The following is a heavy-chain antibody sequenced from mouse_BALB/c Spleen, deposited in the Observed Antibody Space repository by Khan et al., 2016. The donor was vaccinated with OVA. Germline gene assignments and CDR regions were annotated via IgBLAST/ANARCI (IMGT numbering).Heavy chain of an antibody. V-gene: IGHV1-7*01. CDR1: GYTFTTYW. CDR2: IDPSTGYT. Sequence: QVRLQQSGAELAKPGASVKMSCKASGYTFTTYWMHWVKQRPGQGLEWIGYIDPSTGYTEYNQKFKDKATLTTDKSSSTAYMQLSSLTSEDSAFHDCARRDLSGSVSYWGQGTLVTVAA. D-gene: IGHD1-1*02. CDR3: ARRDLSGSVSY. J-gene: IGHJ3*01.